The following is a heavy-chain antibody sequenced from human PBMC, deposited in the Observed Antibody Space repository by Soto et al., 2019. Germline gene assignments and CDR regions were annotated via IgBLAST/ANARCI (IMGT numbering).Heavy chain of an antibody. CDR1: GGSFTGYY. V-gene: IGHV4-34*01. CDR3: ARHHVRGRTIAGAAEF. CDR2: INQSGNT. D-gene: IGHD6-13*01. J-gene: IGHJ4*02. Sequence: LSLTCAVYGGSFTGYYWSWIRQPPGKGLEWIGEINQSGNTNYNPSLKSRVTISVDTSKNQLFLNLTSVTAADTAMYYCARHHVRGRTIAGAAEFWGQGTLVTVSS.